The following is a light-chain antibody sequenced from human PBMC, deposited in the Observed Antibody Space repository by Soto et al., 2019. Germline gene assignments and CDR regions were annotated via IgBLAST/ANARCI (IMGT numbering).Light chain of an antibody. J-gene: IGKJ1*01. V-gene: IGKV1-5*01. Sequence: DIQMTQSPSTLSVYVGDRVIITCRASQSIGRWLAWYQQRPGKAPKLLIYDASRLESGVPSRFSGSGSGTAFTLTISSLQPDDFATYYCQHYNSYSEAFGQGTKVDIK. CDR1: QSIGRW. CDR2: DAS. CDR3: QHYNSYSEA.